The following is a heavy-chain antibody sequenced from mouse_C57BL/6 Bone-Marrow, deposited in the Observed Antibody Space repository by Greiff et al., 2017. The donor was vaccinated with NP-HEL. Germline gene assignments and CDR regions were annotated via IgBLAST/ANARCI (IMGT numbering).Heavy chain of an antibody. Sequence: QVQLKESGPELVKPGASVTLSCKASGYTFTSYDINWVKQRPGQGLEWIGWIYPRDGSTKYNEKFKGKATLTVDTSSSTAYMERHSLTSEDSAVYFCATFMDYWGQGTSVTVSS. J-gene: IGHJ4*01. CDR2: IYPRDGST. CDR1: GYTFTSYD. CDR3: ATFMDY. V-gene: IGHV1-85*01.